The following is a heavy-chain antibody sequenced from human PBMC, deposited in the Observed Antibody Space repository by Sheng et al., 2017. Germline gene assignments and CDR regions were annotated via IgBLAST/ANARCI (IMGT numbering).Heavy chain of an antibody. D-gene: IGHD3-16*02. Sequence: QVQLVQSGAEVKNPGASVKVPCTASGYTLSSYDINWVRQAAGQGLEWMGWMNPNSGNTGYTQKFQGRVTMTWNXSIGTAYMELSSLRSEDTAVYYCARSPRRYYFDDWGQGALVTV. CDR3: ARSPRRYYFDD. V-gene: IGHV1-8*01. J-gene: IGHJ4*02. CDR1: GYTLSSYD. CDR2: MNPNSGNT.